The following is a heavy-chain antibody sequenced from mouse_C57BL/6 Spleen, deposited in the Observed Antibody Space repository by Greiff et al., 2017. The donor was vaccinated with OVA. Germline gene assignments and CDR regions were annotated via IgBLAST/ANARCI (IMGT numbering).Heavy chain of an antibody. CDR1: GYTFTSYW. J-gene: IGHJ2*01. Sequence: QVQLQQPGAELVKPGASVQMSCKASGYTFTSYWITWVKQRPGQGLVWIGDIYPGSGSTNYNEKFKSKATLTVDTSSSTAYMQLRSLASEDSAVDYGARVYEYFDDWGKGTTLTVSS. V-gene: IGHV1-55*01. CDR3: ARVYEYFDD. CDR2: IYPGSGST. D-gene: IGHD2-3*01.